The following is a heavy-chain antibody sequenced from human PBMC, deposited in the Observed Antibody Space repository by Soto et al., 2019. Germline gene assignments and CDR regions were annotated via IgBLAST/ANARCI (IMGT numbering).Heavy chain of an antibody. Sequence: GGSLRLSCAAFGFTFSSYSMNWVRQAPGKGLEWVSSISGSSGSTYYADSVKGRFTISRDNSKNTLYLQMNSLRAEDTAVYYCARGRSMVRGVYDAFDIWGQGTMVTVSS. J-gene: IGHJ3*02. D-gene: IGHD3-10*01. CDR3: ARGRSMVRGVYDAFDI. V-gene: IGHV3-23*01. CDR1: GFTFSSYS. CDR2: ISGSSGST.